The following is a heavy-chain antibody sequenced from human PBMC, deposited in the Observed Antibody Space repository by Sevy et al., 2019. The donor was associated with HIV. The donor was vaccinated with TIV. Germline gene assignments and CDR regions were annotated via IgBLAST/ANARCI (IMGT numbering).Heavy chain of an antibody. D-gene: IGHD2-21*01. CDR2: IQYDGSNK. CDR1: GFSFSSYG. V-gene: IGHV3-30*02. CDR3: VKEGGGEGGDH. Sequence: GGSLRLSCAASGFSFSSYGMHWVRQAPGKGLEWMSYIQYDGSNKDYADSVKGRFTISRDNSKNTLYLQMNSLRFEDTAVFYCVKEGGGEGGDHWGQGTLVTVSS. J-gene: IGHJ4*02.